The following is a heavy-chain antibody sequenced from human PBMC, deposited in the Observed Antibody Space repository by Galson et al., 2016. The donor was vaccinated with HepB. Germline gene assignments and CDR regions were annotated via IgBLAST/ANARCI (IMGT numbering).Heavy chain of an antibody. V-gene: IGHV4-30-2*01. CDR2: ISHTGNT. CDR3: ARGPRIRRASGDLVSYFDY. J-gene: IGHJ4*02. Sequence: TLSLTCSVSGDSISSGDYCWTWIRQPPEKDIEWIGHISHTGNTYYSPSLKSRVITPMDRSRNQFSLHLRSVIAADTAVYYCARGPRIRRASGDLVSYFDYWGRGVLVAVSS. D-gene: IGHD3-10*01. CDR1: GDSISSGDYC.